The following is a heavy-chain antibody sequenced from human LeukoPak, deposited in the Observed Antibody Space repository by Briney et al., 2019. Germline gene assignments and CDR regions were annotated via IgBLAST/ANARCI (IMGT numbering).Heavy chain of an antibody. Sequence: GWPLRLSCAASAFTFSSYEMNWLRQAPGKGVEWVSYISSSSTIYYADSVKGRFTISRDNAKNSLYLQMNSLRAEDTAVYYCARVSGKQSSSWYAFDIWGQGTMVTVSS. CDR3: ARVSGKQSSSWYAFDI. D-gene: IGHD6-13*01. CDR1: AFTFSSYE. CDR2: ISSSSTI. V-gene: IGHV3-48*03. J-gene: IGHJ3*02.